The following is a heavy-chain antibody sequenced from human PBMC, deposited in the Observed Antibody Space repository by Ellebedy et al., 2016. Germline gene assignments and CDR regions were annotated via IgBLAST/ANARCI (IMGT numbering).Heavy chain of an antibody. V-gene: IGHV3-9*01. CDR3: AKGTMDYLHH. Sequence: SLKISCATSGFTFDDYALHWVRQVPGKGVEWVSGISWNSAAIGYGEAVKGRFTISRDSAKNYLYLQMNSLRVEDTALYFCAKGTMDYLHHWGQGTLVTVSS. CDR2: ISWNSAAI. J-gene: IGHJ4*02. D-gene: IGHD3-10*01. CDR1: GFTFDDYA.